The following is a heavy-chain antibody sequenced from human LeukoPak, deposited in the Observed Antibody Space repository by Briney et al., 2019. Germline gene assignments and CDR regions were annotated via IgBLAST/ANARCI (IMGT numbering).Heavy chain of an antibody. CDR2: IYPGDSDT. D-gene: IGHD2-2*01. J-gene: IGHJ4*02. Sequence: GESLKISCKCSGYSFTSYWIGWVRQMPGKGLEWMGNIYPGDSDTRYSPSFQGQVTISADKSISTAYLQWSSLKASDTAMYYCAKIDRQYCSRSSCYALDYWGQGTQVTVSS. CDR3: AKIDRQYCSRSSCYALDY. V-gene: IGHV5-51*01. CDR1: GYSFTSYW.